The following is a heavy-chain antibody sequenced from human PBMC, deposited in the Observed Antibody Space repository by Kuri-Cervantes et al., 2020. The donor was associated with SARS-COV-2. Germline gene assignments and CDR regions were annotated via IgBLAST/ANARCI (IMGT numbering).Heavy chain of an antibody. CDR2: IRYDGSNK. CDR1: GFTFDDYA. Sequence: GESLKISCAASGFTFDDYAMHWVRQAPGKGLEWVAFIRYDGSNKYYADSVKGRFTISRDNSKNTLYLQMNSLRAEDTAVYYCANSFYSAQWGQGTLVTVSS. V-gene: IGHV3-30*02. CDR3: ANSFYSAQ. D-gene: IGHD2-21*01. J-gene: IGHJ4*02.